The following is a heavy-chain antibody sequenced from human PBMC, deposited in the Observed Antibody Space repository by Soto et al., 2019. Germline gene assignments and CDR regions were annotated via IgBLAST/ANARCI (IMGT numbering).Heavy chain of an antibody. D-gene: IGHD1-1*01. J-gene: IGHJ4*02. CDR3: ARGRYGDY. Sequence: QVHLVQSGAEVKKPGASVKVSCKGSGYAFTTYGITWVRQAPGQGLEWMGWISAHNGNTNYAQKLQGRVTVTRDTSTTTAYMELRSPRPDDTAVYYCARGRYGDYWGQGALVTVSS. V-gene: IGHV1-18*01. CDR1: GYAFTTYG. CDR2: ISAHNGNT.